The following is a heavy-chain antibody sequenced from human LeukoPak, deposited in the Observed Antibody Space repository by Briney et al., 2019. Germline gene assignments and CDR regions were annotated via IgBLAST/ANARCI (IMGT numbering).Heavy chain of an antibody. CDR3: ARYHSSSWYKWFDP. Sequence: SETLSLTCTVSGGSISSYYWSWIRQPPGKGLEWIGYIYYSGSTNYNPSLKSRVTISVDTSKNQFSLKLSPVTAADTAVYYCARYHSSSWYKWFDPWGQGTLVTVSS. CDR2: IYYSGST. D-gene: IGHD6-13*01. CDR1: GGSISSYY. J-gene: IGHJ5*02. V-gene: IGHV4-59*08.